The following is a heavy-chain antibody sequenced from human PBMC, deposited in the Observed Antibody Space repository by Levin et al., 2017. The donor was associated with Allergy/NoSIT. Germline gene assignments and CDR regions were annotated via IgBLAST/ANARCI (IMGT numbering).Heavy chain of an antibody. J-gene: IGHJ6*02. V-gene: IGHV4-59*01. D-gene: IGHD2-15*01. CDR1: GGSISWYH. CDR3: ARDRVVVSGNNYYYYGMDV. Sequence: SETLSLTCTVSGGSISWYHWSWNRQPPGKGLEWIGYIYYSGSTKYNSSLKSRVTISVDTSKNQFSLKLSSVTAADTAVYYCARDRVVVSGNNYYYYGMDVWGQGTTVTVSS. CDR2: IYYSGST.